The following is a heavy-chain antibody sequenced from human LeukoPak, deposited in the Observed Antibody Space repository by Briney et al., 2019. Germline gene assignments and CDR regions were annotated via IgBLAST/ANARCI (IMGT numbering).Heavy chain of an antibody. CDR3: ARGLRRGSGKKAYYYYGMDV. D-gene: IGHD3-10*01. Sequence: SETLSLTCAVYGGSFSGYYWSWIRHPPGKGLEWSGEINHSGSTNYNPSLKSRVTISVETSKNQFSLRLSSVTAADTAVYYCARGLRRGSGKKAYYYYGMDVWGKGTTVTASS. CDR1: GGSFSGYY. J-gene: IGHJ6*04. V-gene: IGHV4-34*01. CDR2: INHSGST.